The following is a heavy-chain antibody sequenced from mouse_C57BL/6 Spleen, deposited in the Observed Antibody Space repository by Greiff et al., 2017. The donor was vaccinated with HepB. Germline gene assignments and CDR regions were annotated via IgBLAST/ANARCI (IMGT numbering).Heavy chain of an antibody. CDR2: IDPNSGGT. V-gene: IGHV1-72*01. CDR3: AREGKSNRYYFDY. Sequence: VQLQQSGAELVKPGASVKLSCKASGYTFTSYWMHWVKQRPGRGLEWIGRIDPNSGGTKYNEKFKSKATLTVDKPSSTAYMQLSSLTSEDSAVYDCAREGKSNRYYFDYWGQGTTLTVSS. CDR1: GYTFTSYW. J-gene: IGHJ2*01. D-gene: IGHD2-5*01.